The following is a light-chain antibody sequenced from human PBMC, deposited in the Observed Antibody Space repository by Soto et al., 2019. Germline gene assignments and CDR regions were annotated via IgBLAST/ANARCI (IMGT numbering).Light chain of an antibody. V-gene: IGKV3-15*01. J-gene: IGKJ4*01. Sequence: EVVMMQSPVTLSVSPGERATLSCRASQSVTSRLAWYQQKPGQAPRLLIYGASARATGIPARFSGSGSGTEFTLTINSLQSEDFAVYYCQQYNNWPLTFGGGTKVDIK. CDR2: GAS. CDR1: QSVTSR. CDR3: QQYNNWPLT.